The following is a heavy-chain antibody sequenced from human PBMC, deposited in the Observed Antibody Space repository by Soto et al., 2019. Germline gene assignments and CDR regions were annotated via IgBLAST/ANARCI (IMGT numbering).Heavy chain of an antibody. CDR1: GYTFTSYT. CDR2: IHAGNGHT. Sequence: QVQLVQSGAEVQKPGASVKLSCKASGYTFTSYTIYWLRQAPGERPEWVGWIHAGNGHTKYSQTFQDRVTITTDTSATTVYMELSSLTSGDTAIYYCARETGDAPYYLDSWGQGALVTVAS. V-gene: IGHV1-3*01. J-gene: IGHJ4*02. D-gene: IGHD2-21*02. CDR3: ARETGDAPYYLDS.